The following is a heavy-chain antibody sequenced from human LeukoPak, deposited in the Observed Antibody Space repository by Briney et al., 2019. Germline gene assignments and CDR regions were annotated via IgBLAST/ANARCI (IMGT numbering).Heavy chain of an antibody. Sequence: TGGSLRLSCAASGFNLTDYWMSWVRQAPGKGLEWVANVKQDGSGEYYVDSVKGRFTISRDNAKNSVYLQMNSLRADDTAVYYCARATEHSFDYWGQGTLVTVS. J-gene: IGHJ4*02. CDR2: VKQDGSGE. CDR1: GFNLTDYW. V-gene: IGHV3-7*01. CDR3: ARATEHSFDY.